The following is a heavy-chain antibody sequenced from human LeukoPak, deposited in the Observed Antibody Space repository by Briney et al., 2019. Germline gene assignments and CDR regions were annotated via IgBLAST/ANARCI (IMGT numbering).Heavy chain of an antibody. CDR2: IYHSGST. CDR3: ARDTAAGIFDY. D-gene: IGHD6-13*01. J-gene: IGHJ4*02. CDR1: GYFIRSGYY. Sequence: TSETLSLTCAVSGYFIRSGYYWGWIRQPPGKGLGWIASIYHSGSTYYNPSHKSRVTISVDTSKNQFSLKLSSVTAADTAVYYCARDTAAGIFDYWGQGTLVTVSS. V-gene: IGHV4-38-2*02.